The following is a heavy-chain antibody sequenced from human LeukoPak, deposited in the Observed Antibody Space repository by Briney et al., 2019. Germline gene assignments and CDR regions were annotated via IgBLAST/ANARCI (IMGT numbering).Heavy chain of an antibody. CDR1: GGSISSYY. V-gene: IGHV4-4*07. D-gene: IGHD6-13*01. CDR2: IYTSGST. Sequence: SETLSLTCTVSGGSISSYYWSWIRQPAGKGLEWIGRIYTSGSTNYNPSLKSRVTISVDTSKNQFSLKLTSVTAADTAVYYCARVYYSSSYDYWYFDLWGRGTLVTVSS. CDR3: ARVYYSSSYDYWYFDL. J-gene: IGHJ2*01.